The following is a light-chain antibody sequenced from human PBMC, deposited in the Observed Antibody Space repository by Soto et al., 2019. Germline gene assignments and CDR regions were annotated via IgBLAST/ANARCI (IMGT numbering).Light chain of an antibody. CDR3: QQYNSYSWT. V-gene: IGKV1-5*01. CDR1: QSISSW. J-gene: IGKJ1*01. CDR2: DAC. Sequence: DIQMTPAPSALSASVGDRVTITCRASQSISSWVAWNQQKPGKAPKLLIYDACSLESGVPSRFSGSGSGTEFTLTISSLQPDDFATYYCQQYNSYSWTFGQGTKVDI.